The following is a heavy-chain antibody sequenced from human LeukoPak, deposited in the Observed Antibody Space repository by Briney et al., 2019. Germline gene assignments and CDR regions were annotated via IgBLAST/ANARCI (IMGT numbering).Heavy chain of an antibody. CDR3: ARAGYSYGYLGYFDY. J-gene: IGHJ4*02. Sequence: ASVKVSCEASGYTFTGYYIHWVRQAPGQGLEWMGWISAYNGNTNYAQKFQGRVTMTTDTSTSTAYMELRSLRSDDTAVYYCARAGYSYGYLGYFDYWGQGTLVTVSS. CDR2: ISAYNGNT. CDR1: GYTFTGYY. D-gene: IGHD5-18*01. V-gene: IGHV1-18*04.